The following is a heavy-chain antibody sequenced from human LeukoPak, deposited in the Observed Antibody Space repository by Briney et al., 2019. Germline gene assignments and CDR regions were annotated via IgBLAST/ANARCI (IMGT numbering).Heavy chain of an antibody. CDR2: ISLDGSKK. D-gene: IGHD3-10*01. CDR3: ARDRAVSWFDS. V-gene: IGHV3-33*05. CDR1: GLTFSSHG. J-gene: IGHJ5*01. Sequence: GSLRLSCAASGLTFSSHGFHWVRQAPGKGLEWVTFISLDGSKKFYADSVKGRFTFSRDDSKNTLYLEMNSLRAEDTAVYYCARDRAVSWFDSWGLGTLVTVSS.